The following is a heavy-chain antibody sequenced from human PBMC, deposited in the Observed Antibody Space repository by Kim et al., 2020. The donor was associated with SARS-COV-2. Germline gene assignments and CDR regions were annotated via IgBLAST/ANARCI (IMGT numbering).Heavy chain of an antibody. D-gene: IGHD1-26*01. CDR3: ARDMGWELGDYYYYYGMDV. CDR2: INPNSGGT. CDR1: GYTFTGYY. V-gene: IGHV1-2*04. Sequence: ASVKVSCKASGYTFTGYYMHWVRQAPGQGLEWMGWINPNSGGTNYAQKFQGWVTMTRDTSISTAYMELSRLRSDDTAVYYCARDMGWELGDYYYYYGMDVWGQGTTVTVSS. J-gene: IGHJ6*02.